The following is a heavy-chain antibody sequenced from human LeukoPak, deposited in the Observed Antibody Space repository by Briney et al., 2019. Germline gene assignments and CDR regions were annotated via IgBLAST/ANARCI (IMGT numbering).Heavy chain of an antibody. CDR1: GGSFSGYY. CDR3: ARAPSRGPAAIRYYYYYYMDV. Sequence: SETLSLTCAVYGGSFSGYYWSWLRQPPGKGLEWIGEINHSGSTNYNPSLKSRVTISVDTSKNQFSLKLSSVAAADTAVYYCARAPSRGPAAIRYYYYYYMDVWGKGTTVTVSS. J-gene: IGHJ6*03. D-gene: IGHD2-2*02. CDR2: INHSGST. V-gene: IGHV4-34*01.